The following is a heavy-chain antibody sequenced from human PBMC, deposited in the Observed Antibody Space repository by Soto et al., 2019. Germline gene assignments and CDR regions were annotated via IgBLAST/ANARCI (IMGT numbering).Heavy chain of an antibody. CDR3: VPEVGSPTNYYFDY. V-gene: IGHV1-3*01. J-gene: IGHJ4*02. D-gene: IGHD3-10*01. Sequence: GASVKVSCKASGYTFTSYAMHWVRQAPGQRLEWMGWINAGNGNKKYSQKFQGRVTITRDTSASTAYMELSSLRSEDTAVYYCVPEVGSPTNYYFDYWGQGTLVTVSS. CDR2: INAGNGNK. CDR1: GYTFTSYA.